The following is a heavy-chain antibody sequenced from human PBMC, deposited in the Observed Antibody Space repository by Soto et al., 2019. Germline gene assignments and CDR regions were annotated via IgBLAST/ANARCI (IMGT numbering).Heavy chain of an antibody. CDR2: IYYSGST. J-gene: IGHJ5*02. Sequence: QVQLQESGPGLVKPSETLSLTCTVSGGSISSYYWSWIRQPPGKGLEWIGYIYYSGSTNYNPSLKCRVTTSVDTSKIQFYLKLSSVAAADTAVYYCARGFDMITFGGVPVGWFDPWGQGTLVTVSS. D-gene: IGHD3-16*01. CDR3: ARGFDMITFGGVPVGWFDP. CDR1: GGSISSYY. V-gene: IGHV4-59*01.